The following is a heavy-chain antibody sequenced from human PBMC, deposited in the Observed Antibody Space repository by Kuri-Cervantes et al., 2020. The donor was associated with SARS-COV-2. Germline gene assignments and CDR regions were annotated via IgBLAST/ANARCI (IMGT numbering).Heavy chain of an antibody. D-gene: IGHD5-18*01. CDR2: ISSSSSYI. CDR3: AKGGVGIQLWLLFDY. J-gene: IGHJ4*02. Sequence: GGSLRLSCAASGFTFSSYSMNWVRQAPGKGLEWVSSISSSSSYIYYADSVKGRFTISRDNAKNSLYLQMNSLRAEDTAVYYCAKGGVGIQLWLLFDYWGQGTLVTVSS. CDR1: GFTFSSYS. V-gene: IGHV3-21*04.